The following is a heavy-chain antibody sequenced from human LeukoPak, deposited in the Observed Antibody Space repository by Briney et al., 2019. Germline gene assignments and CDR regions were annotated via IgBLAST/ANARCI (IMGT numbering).Heavy chain of an antibody. CDR2: IRYDGSNK. V-gene: IGHV3-30*02. Sequence: GGSLRLSCAASGFTFSSYGMHWVRQAPGKGLEWVAFIRYDGSNKYYADSVKGRFTISRDNSKNTLYLQMNSLRAEDTAVYYCARDWKQWLAEIDYWGQGTLVTVSS. CDR3: ARDWKQWLAEIDY. D-gene: IGHD6-19*01. J-gene: IGHJ4*02. CDR1: GFTFSSYG.